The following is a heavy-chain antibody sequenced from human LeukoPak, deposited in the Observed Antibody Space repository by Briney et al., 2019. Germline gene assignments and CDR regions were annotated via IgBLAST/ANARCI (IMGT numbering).Heavy chain of an antibody. CDR1: GFTFKNYA. J-gene: IGHJ4*02. CDR2: IYSGGST. D-gene: IGHD3-3*01. V-gene: IGHV3-53*01. CDR3: ARESFGDSTYDY. Sequence: GGSLRLSCAASGFTFKNYAMSWVRQAPGKGLEWVSVIYSGGSTYYADSVKGRFTISRDNSKNTLYLQMNSLRAEDTAVYYCARESFGDSTYDYWGQGTLVTVSS.